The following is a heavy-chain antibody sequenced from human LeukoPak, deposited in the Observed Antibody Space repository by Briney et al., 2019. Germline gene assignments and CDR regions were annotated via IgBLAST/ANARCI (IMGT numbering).Heavy chain of an antibody. CDR1: GYTFTSYY. CDR3: ARGNGSLDY. CDR2: INPSGGNT. D-gene: IGHD3-10*01. Sequence: ASVNVSCKASGYTFTSYYLHWVRQAPGQGLEWMGIINPSGGNTNYAQKFQGRVTMTRDTSTSTVYMELSSLRSEDTAVYYCARGNGSLDYWGQGTLVTVSS. J-gene: IGHJ4*02. V-gene: IGHV1-46*01.